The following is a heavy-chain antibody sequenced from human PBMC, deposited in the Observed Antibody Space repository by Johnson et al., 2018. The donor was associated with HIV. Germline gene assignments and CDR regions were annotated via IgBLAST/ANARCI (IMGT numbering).Heavy chain of an antibody. V-gene: IGHV3-64*01. CDR3: ARDRCRSTTCLDVFDI. J-gene: IGHJ3*02. D-gene: IGHD2-2*01. CDR1: GFTFSSYA. Sequence: VQLVESGGGLVQPGGSLRLSCAASGFTFSSYAMSWVRQAPGKGLEYVSAISSNGGSTYYANSVKGRFTISRDNSKNTLYVEMNSLRVEDTALYYCARDRCRSTTCLDVFDIWGQGTMVTVSS. CDR2: ISSNGGST.